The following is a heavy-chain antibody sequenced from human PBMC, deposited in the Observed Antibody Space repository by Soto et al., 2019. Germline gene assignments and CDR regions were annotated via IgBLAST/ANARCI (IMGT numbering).Heavy chain of an antibody. D-gene: IGHD1-7*01. Sequence: QVQLVQSGAEVKKPGSSVKVSCKASGGPFSTYAINWVRQARGQRLEWVGGIIPIVGAANYREALQGRLTITADMSASTVYMELSSLRSEDTAVYFCASEMTTGTPEDSYNYFGMDVWGQGTTVTVSS. CDR1: GGPFSTYA. J-gene: IGHJ6*02. V-gene: IGHV1-69*06. CDR2: IIPIVGAA. CDR3: ASEMTTGTPEDSYNYFGMDV.